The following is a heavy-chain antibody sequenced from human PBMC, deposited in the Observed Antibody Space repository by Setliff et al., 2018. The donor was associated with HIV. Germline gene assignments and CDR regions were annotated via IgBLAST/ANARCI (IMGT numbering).Heavy chain of an antibody. CDR2: IIPVGGTT. D-gene: IGHD2-2*01. CDR1: GGI. CDR3: AGAYQLPFDF. Sequence: SVKVSCKTSGGIISWVRQAPGQGLEWMGRIIPVGGTTNYAQKFQGRVTITADKSTSTAYMELSSLRPEDTAVYFCAGAYQLPFDFWGQGTLVTVSS. J-gene: IGHJ4*02. V-gene: IGHV1-69*08.